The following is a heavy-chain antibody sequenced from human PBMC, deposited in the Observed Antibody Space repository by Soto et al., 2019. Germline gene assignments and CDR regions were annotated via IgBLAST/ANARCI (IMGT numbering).Heavy chain of an antibody. CDR3: AKDKYPIAVDGYFEY. CDR2: ISGSGGST. V-gene: IGHV3-23*01. D-gene: IGHD6-19*01. Sequence: VGSVRLSCASSVFTFSSYAMSWVRESPGKWLEWVSAISGSGGSTYYADSVKGRFTISRDNSKNTLYLQMNSLRAEDTAVYYCAKDKYPIAVDGYFEYWGQGTRVIVSS. CDR1: VFTFSSYA. J-gene: IGHJ4*02.